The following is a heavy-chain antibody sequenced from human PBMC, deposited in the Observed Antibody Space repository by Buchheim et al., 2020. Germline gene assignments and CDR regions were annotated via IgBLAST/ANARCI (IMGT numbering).Heavy chain of an antibody. V-gene: IGHV4-34*01. Sequence: QVQLQQWGAGLLKPSETLSLTCAVYGGSFSGYYWSWIRQPPGKGLVWIGEINHSGSTNYNPSLKSRVTISVDTSKHQFSLKLSSVTAADTAVYYCARDHRIAVAGHYYYYGMDVWGQGTT. J-gene: IGHJ6*02. D-gene: IGHD6-19*01. CDR2: INHSGST. CDR1: GGSFSGYY. CDR3: ARDHRIAVAGHYYYYGMDV.